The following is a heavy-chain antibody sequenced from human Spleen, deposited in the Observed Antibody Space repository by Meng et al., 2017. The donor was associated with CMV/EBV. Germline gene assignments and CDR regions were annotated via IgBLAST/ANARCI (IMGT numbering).Heavy chain of an antibody. CDR1: GYTFTSYG. CDR3: ARCNRQLVSLCFDY. Sequence: ASGYTFTSYGISWVRQAPGQGLEWMGWINPNSGGTNYAQKFQGRVTMTRDTSISTAYMELSRLRSDDTAVYYCARCNRQLVSLCFDYWGQGTLVTVSS. J-gene: IGHJ4*02. CDR2: INPNSGGT. V-gene: IGHV1-2*02. D-gene: IGHD6-13*01.